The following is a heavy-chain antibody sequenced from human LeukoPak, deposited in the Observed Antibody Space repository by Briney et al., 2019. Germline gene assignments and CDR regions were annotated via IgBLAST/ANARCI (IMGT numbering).Heavy chain of an antibody. CDR1: GGSISSYY. CDR2: IYASGST. V-gene: IGHV4-4*07. J-gene: IGHJ4*02. Sequence: SETLSLTCTVSGGSISSYYWSWIRQPAGKGLEWIGRIYASGSTNYNPSLKSRVTMSVDTSKNQFSLKLSSVTAADTAVYYCARKAVAGTYFDYWGQGALVTVSS. D-gene: IGHD6-19*01. CDR3: ARKAVAGTYFDY.